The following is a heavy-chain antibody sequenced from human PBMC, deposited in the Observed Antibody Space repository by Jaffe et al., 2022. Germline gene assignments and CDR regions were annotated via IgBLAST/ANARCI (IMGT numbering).Heavy chain of an antibody. CDR2: IYYSGST. CDR3: ARQIAVAGTNYYMDV. CDR1: GGSVSSGSYY. J-gene: IGHJ6*03. Sequence: QVQLQESGPGLVKPSETLSLTCTVSGGSVSSGSYYWSWIRQPPGKGLEWIGYIYYSGSTNYNPSLKSRVTISVDTSKNQFSLKLSSVTAADTAVYYCARQIAVAGTNYYMDVWGKGTTVTVSS. D-gene: IGHD6-19*01. V-gene: IGHV4-61*01.